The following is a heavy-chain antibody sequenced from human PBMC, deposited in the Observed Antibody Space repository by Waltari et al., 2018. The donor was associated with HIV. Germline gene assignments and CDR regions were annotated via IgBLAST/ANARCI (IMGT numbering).Heavy chain of an antibody. CDR3: AKDRGGNCCGAFDI. D-gene: IGHD2-15*01. V-gene: IGHV3-30*18. Sequence: QVQLVESGGGVVQPGKSLRLSCAASGFTFSNFGMHWVRQAPGKGLEWMAFISSDETYKYYAGSVKGRFTISRDNTNNSLYLQMNSLRVEDTALYYCAKDRGGNCCGAFDIWGQRIKVTVS. CDR1: GFTFSNFG. J-gene: IGHJ3*02. CDR2: ISSDETYK.